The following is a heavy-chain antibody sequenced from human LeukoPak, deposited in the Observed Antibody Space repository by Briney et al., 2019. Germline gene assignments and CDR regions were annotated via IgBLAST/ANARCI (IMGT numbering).Heavy chain of an antibody. J-gene: IGHJ4*02. CDR3: ARHKPYYHDSSGYYDY. Sequence: SETLSLTCTVSGGSISSSSYYWGWIRQPPGKGLEWIGSIYYSGSTYYNPSLKSRVTISVDTSKNQFSLKLSSVTAADTGVYYCARHKPYYHDSSGYYDYWGQGTLVTVSS. CDR2: IYYSGST. V-gene: IGHV4-39*01. CDR1: GGSISSSSYY. D-gene: IGHD3-22*01.